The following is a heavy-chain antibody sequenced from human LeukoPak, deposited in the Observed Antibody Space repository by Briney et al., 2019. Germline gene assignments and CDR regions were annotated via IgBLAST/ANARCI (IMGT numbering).Heavy chain of an antibody. Sequence: TSETLSLTCAVYGGSFSGYYWSWIRQPPGKGLEWIGEINHSGSINYNPSLKSRVTISVDTSKNQFSLKLSSVTAADTAVYYCARQMGRVVVIIDYWGQGTLVTVSS. CDR3: ARQMGRVVVIIDY. V-gene: IGHV4-34*01. J-gene: IGHJ4*02. D-gene: IGHD3-22*01. CDR1: GGSFSGYY. CDR2: INHSGSI.